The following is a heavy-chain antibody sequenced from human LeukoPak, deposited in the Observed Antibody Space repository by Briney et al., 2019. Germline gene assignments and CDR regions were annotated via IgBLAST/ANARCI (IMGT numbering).Heavy chain of an antibody. Sequence: SVKVSCKASGGTFISYAISWVRQAPGQGLEWMGGIIPIFGTANYAQKFQGRVTITADESTCTAYMELSSLRSEDTAVYYCARDNRHYGGNSWYYFDYWGQGTLVTVSS. CDR1: GGTFISYA. CDR2: IIPIFGTA. CDR3: ARDNRHYGGNSWYYFDY. D-gene: IGHD4-23*01. V-gene: IGHV1-69*13. J-gene: IGHJ4*02.